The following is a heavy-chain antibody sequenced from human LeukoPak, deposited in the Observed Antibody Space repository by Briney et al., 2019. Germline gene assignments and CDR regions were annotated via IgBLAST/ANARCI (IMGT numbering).Heavy chain of an antibody. Sequence: PGGSLRLSCAASGFTFSSYEMNWVRQAPGKGREWVSYISSRGSAIYYADSVKGRFTFSRDNAKNSMYLQMNSLRAEDTGIYYCAREFQNSFDIWGQGTMVTVSS. D-gene: IGHD2/OR15-2a*01. CDR3: AREFQNSFDI. CDR2: ISSRGSAI. V-gene: IGHV3-48*03. CDR1: GFTFSSYE. J-gene: IGHJ3*02.